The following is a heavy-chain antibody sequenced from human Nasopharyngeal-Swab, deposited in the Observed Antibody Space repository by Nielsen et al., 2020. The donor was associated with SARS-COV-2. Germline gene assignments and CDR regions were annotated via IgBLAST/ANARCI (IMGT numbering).Heavy chain of an antibody. D-gene: IGHD3-22*01. Sequence: LSRTCTVWGGSISRGGYYWRWFRPHPGKGLEWIGYIYYSGSTYYNPSLKSRVTISVDTSKNQFSLKLSSVTAADTAVYYCARARITMIVVVDAFDIWGQGTMVTVSS. CDR3: ARARITMIVVVDAFDI. V-gene: IGHV4-31*03. J-gene: IGHJ3*02. CDR1: GGSISRGGYY. CDR2: IYYSGST.